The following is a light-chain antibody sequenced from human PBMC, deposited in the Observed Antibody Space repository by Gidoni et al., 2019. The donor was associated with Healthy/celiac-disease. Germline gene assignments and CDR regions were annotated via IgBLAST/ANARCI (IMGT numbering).Light chain of an antibody. CDR1: QSISSY. J-gene: IGKJ1*01. Sequence: DIQMTQSPSSLSASVGDRVTITCRASQSISSYLNWYQQKPGKAPKLLIYAASSLHSGVPSRFSGSGAGTDFTLTISSRQPEDFATYYCQQSYSTPWTFXQXTKVEIK. V-gene: IGKV1-39*01. CDR2: AAS. CDR3: QQSYSTPWT.